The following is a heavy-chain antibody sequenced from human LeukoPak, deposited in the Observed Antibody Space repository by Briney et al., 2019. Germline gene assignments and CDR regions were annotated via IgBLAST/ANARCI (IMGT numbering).Heavy chain of an antibody. D-gene: IGHD5-12*01. V-gene: IGHV4-34*01. J-gene: IGHJ4*02. CDR1: GGSFSGYY. Sequence: PSETLSLTCAVYGGSFSGYYWSWIRQPPGKGLEWIGEINHSGSTNHNPSLKSRVTISVDTSKNQFSLKLSSVTAADTAVYYCARGVEMAYFDYWGQGTLVTVSS. CDR3: ARGVEMAYFDY. CDR2: INHSGST.